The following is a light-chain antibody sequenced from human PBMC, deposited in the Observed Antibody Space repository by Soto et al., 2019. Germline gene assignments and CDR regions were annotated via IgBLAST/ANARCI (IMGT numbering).Light chain of an antibody. Sequence: QSALTQPASVSGSPGQSITISCTGSNNDIGKYNLVSWYQQHPGKAPKLMISEVSERPSGVSDRFSGSKSGNTASLTISGLQAEDEADYDCCSYGLPRPLLFGGGTKVTVL. J-gene: IGLJ3*02. CDR1: NNDIGKYNL. V-gene: IGLV2-23*02. CDR3: CSYGLPRPLL. CDR2: EVS.